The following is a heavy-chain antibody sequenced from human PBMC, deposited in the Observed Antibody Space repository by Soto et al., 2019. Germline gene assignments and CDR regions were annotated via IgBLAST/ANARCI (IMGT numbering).Heavy chain of an antibody. CDR1: GGSISSYY. V-gene: IGHV4-59*01. CDR2: IYYSGST. D-gene: IGHD3-3*01. J-gene: IGHJ5*02. CDR3: ARDHNYYDFWSGYYAPRHNWFDP. Sequence: SETLSLTCTVSGGSISSYYWSWIRQPPGKGLEWIGYIYYSGSTNYNPSLKSRVTISVDTSKNQFSLKLSSVTAADTAVYYCARDHNYYDFWSGYYAPRHNWFDPWGQGTLVTVSS.